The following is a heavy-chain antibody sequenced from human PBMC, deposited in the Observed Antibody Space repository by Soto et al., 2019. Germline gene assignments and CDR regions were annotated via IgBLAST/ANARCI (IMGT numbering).Heavy chain of an antibody. J-gene: IGHJ6*02. CDR2: IYSGDST. Sequence: GGSLRLSCAASGFTVSSNYMSWVRQAPGKGLEWVSVIYSGDSTYYADSVKGRFTISRDNSKNTLYLQMNSLGAEDTAVYYCARDRIAAAGTLYYYYGMDVWGQGTTVTVSS. CDR3: ARDRIAAAGTLYYYYGMDV. CDR1: GFTVSSNY. V-gene: IGHV3-53*01. D-gene: IGHD6-13*01.